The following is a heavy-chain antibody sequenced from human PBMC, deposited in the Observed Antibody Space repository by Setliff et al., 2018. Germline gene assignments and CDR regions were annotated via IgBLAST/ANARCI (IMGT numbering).Heavy chain of an antibody. V-gene: IGHV3-74*01. CDR3: ARGHCTTISCFLDH. CDR1: GFTFSTYW. D-gene: IGHD2-8*01. Sequence: GGSLRLSCAASGFTFSTYWMHWVRQVPGKGLVWVSGINSDGSSINYADSVKGRFTISRDNAKNSLYLQLDSLRPDDTAFYYCARGHCTTISCFLDHWGQGIMVTVSS. J-gene: IGHJ4*02. CDR2: INSDGSSI.